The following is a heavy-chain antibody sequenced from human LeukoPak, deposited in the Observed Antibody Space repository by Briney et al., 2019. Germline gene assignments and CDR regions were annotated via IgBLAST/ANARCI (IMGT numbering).Heavy chain of an antibody. D-gene: IGHD2-2*01. CDR1: GFTFSSYA. CDR2: ISYDGSNK. J-gene: IGHJ3*02. V-gene: IGHV3-30*04. Sequence: VRSLRLSCAASGFTFSSYAMHWVRQAPGKGLEWVAVISYDGSNKYYADSVKGRFTISRDNSKNTLYLQMNSLRAEDTAVYYCARDNRGCSSTSCYQDYLGDAFDIWGQGTMVTVSS. CDR3: ARDNRGCSSTSCYQDYLGDAFDI.